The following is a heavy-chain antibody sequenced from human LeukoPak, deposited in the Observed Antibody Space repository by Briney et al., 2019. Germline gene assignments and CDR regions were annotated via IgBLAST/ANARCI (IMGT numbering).Heavy chain of an antibody. D-gene: IGHD6-6*01. CDR1: GFTFRSYS. V-gene: IGHV3-48*04. Sequence: GGSLRLSCAASGFTFRSYSMNWVRQAPGKGLEWVSYISSSSNTIYYADSVKGRFTISRDNAKNSLYLQMNSLRAEDTAVYYCARDGYSSSSLDYWGQGTLVTVSS. J-gene: IGHJ4*02. CDR3: ARDGYSSSSLDY. CDR2: ISSSSNTI.